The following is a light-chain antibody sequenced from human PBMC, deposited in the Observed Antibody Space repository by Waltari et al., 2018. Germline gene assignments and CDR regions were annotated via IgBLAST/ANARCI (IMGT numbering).Light chain of an antibody. CDR1: QGIGNY. Sequence: DIQMNQSPSSLSASVGDRVTITCRASQGIGNYVAWFQQKPGNAPKSLIYAASSLQSGVPSRFIGSGSGTDFTLTFSSLQPEDFATYYCQQYYSFPFTFGPGTKVDIK. V-gene: IGKV1-16*01. J-gene: IGKJ3*01. CDR3: QQYYSFPFT. CDR2: AAS.